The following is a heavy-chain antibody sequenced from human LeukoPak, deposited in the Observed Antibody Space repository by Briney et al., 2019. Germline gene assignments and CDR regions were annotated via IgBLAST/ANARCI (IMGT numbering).Heavy chain of an antibody. D-gene: IGHD6-13*01. CDR3: ATTAGWGDYYYYYYMDV. CDR2: IRYDGSNK. Sequence: GGSLRLSCAASGFTFSSYGMHWVRQAPGKGLEWVAFIRYDGSNKYYADSVKGRFTISRDNSKNTLYLQMNSLRAEDTAVYYCATTAGWGDYYYYYYMDVWGKGTTVNVSS. J-gene: IGHJ6*03. CDR1: GFTFSSYG. V-gene: IGHV3-30*02.